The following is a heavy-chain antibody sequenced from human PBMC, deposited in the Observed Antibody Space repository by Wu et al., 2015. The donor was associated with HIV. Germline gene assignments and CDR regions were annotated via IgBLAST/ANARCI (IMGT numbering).Heavy chain of an antibody. V-gene: IGHV1-69*13. CDR1: GGTFSSYA. Sequence: QVQLVQSGAEVKKPGSSVKVSCKASGGTFSSYAISWVRQAPGQGLEWMGRIIPIFGTANYAQKFQGRVTITADESTSTAYMELSSLRSEDTAVYYCARLSQSGSYYKNDAFDYRGAKGQWSPSLQ. J-gene: IGHJ3*02. CDR2: IIPIFGTA. D-gene: IGHD3-10*01. CDR3: ARLSQSGSYYKNDAFDYR.